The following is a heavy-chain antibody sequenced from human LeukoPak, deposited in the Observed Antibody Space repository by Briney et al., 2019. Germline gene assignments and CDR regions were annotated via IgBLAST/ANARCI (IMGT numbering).Heavy chain of an antibody. J-gene: IGHJ1*01. CDR2: ISAYNGNT. CDR1: GYTFTSYG. Sequence: ASVKDSCKASGYTFTSYGISWVRQAPGQGLEWMGWISAYNGNTNYAQKLQGRVTMTTDTSTSTAYMELRSLRSDDTAVYYCASSRYSSSASEYFQHWGQGTLVTVSS. V-gene: IGHV1-18*01. D-gene: IGHD6-6*01. CDR3: ASSRYSSSASEYFQH.